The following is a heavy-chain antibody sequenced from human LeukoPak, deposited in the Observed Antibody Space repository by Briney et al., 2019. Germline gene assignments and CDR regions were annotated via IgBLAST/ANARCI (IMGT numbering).Heavy chain of an antibody. V-gene: IGHV4-38-2*02. D-gene: IGHD4-23*01. Sequence: SETLSLTCTVSGYSISSGYYWGWIRQPPGKGLEWIAIIYHSGITYYNPSLKSRVTISVDTSKNQFSLKLTSVTAADTAVYYCARWGSGGFDIWGQGTMVTVSS. CDR2: IYHSGIT. J-gene: IGHJ3*02. CDR1: GYSISSGYY. CDR3: ARWGSGGFDI.